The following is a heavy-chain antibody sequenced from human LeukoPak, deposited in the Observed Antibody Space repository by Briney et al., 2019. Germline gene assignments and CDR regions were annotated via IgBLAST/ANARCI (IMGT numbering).Heavy chain of an antibody. Sequence: PGGSLRLSCAASGFTFSSYAMHWVRQAPGKGLEWVAVISYDGSNKYYADSVKGRFTISRDNSKNTLYLQMNSLRAEDTAVYYCARDPTHDYGDPGARTPSWWFDYWGQGTLVTVSS. CDR1: GFTFSSYA. CDR3: ARDPTHDYGDPGARTPSWWFDY. J-gene: IGHJ4*02. V-gene: IGHV3-30-3*01. D-gene: IGHD4-17*01. CDR2: ISYDGSNK.